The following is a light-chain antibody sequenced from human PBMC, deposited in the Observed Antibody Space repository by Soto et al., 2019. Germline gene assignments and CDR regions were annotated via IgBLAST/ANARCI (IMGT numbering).Light chain of an antibody. Sequence: ALTQSPNTLSLSPGDRATLSCSASRSSRSERLAWYQQKPGQVPRLVIFDAFNRACGMPERFSGGGSGTNFTLTITRLEPEDVGVYYCQEYDASPITFGLGTRLEIK. CDR2: DAF. CDR1: RSSRSER. CDR3: QEYDASPIT. J-gene: IGKJ5*01. V-gene: IGKV3-20*01.